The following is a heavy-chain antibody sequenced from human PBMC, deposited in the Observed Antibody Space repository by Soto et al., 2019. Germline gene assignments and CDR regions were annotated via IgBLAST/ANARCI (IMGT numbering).Heavy chain of an antibody. CDR1: GFTFSSYS. V-gene: IGHV3-21*01. CDR2: ISSSSSYI. Sequence: GGSLRLSCAASGFTFSSYSMNWVRQAPGKGLEWVSTISSSSSYIYYADSVKGRFTISRDNAKNSLYLQMNSLRAEDTAVYYCARITSSTSCYDRDCTTYYYYGMDVWGQGTTVTVSS. CDR3: ARITSSTSCYDRDCTTYYYYGMDV. D-gene: IGHD2-2*01. J-gene: IGHJ6*02.